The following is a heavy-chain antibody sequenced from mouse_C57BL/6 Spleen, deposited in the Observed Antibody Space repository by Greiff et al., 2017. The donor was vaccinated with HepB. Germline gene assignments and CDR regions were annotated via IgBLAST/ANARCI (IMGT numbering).Heavy chain of an antibody. Sequence: VQLQESGAELARPGASVKLSCKASGYTFTSYGISWVKQRTGQGLEWIGEIYPRSGNTYYNEKFKGKATLTADKSSSTAYMELRSLTSEDSAVYFCARVVATEYYAMGYWGQGTSVTVSS. J-gene: IGHJ4*01. D-gene: IGHD1-1*01. CDR1: GYTFTSYG. V-gene: IGHV1-81*01. CDR2: IYPRSGNT. CDR3: ARVVATEYYAMGY.